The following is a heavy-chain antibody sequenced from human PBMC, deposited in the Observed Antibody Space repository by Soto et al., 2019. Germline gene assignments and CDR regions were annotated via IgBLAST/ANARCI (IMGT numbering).Heavy chain of an antibody. CDR3: ARVARFYNSRWFDP. V-gene: IGHV3-48*02. CDR2: ISSSSSTI. D-gene: IGHD3-3*01. J-gene: IGHJ5*02. CDR1: RFTFSSYS. Sequence: GGSLRLSCAASRFTFSSYSMNWVRQAPGKGLEWVSYISSSSSTIYYADSVKGRFTISRDNAKNPLYLQMNSLRDEDTAVYYCARVARFYNSRWFDPWGQGTLVTVSS.